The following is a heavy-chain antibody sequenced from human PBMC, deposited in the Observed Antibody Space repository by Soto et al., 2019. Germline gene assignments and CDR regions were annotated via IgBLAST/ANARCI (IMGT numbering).Heavy chain of an antibody. V-gene: IGHV1-18*01. CDR2: ISAYNGNT. CDR1: GYTFTIYG. CDR3: ARDHYSSSSHYYYYYGMDV. Sequence: ASVKVSCKASGYTFTIYGISWVRQAPGQGLDWMGWISAYNGNTNYAQKLQGRVTMTTDTSTSTAYMELRSLRSDDTAVYYCARDHYSSSSHYYYYYGMDVWGQGTTVTVSS. J-gene: IGHJ6*02. D-gene: IGHD6-6*01.